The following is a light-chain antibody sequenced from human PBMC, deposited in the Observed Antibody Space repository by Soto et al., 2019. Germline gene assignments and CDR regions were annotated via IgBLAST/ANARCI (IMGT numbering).Light chain of an antibody. J-gene: IGLJ2*01. Sequence: QSVLTQPPSSSASPGESARLTCTLPSDINVGSYNIHWYQQKPGSPPRYLLYYYSDSDKGQGSGVPSRFSGSKDASANTGFLLISGLQSEDEADYSCMIWPSNAVVFGGGTKLTVL. CDR3: MIWPSNAVV. CDR1: SDINVGSYN. CDR2: YYSDSDK. V-gene: IGLV5-37*01.